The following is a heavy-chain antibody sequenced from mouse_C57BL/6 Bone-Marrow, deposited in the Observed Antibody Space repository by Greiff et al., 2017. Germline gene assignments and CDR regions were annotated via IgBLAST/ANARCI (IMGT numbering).Heavy chain of an antibody. J-gene: IGHJ3*01. Sequence: VQLQQSGAELVKPGASVKLSCKASGYTFTSYWMHWVKQRPGQGLEWIGHINPSSGYTNYNQKFKDKATLTADKSSSTAYMQLGSLTYEGSAVXYCAGRAYWGQGTLVTVSA. V-gene: IGHV1-7*01. CDR1: GYTFTSYW. CDR2: INPSSGYT. CDR3: AGRAY.